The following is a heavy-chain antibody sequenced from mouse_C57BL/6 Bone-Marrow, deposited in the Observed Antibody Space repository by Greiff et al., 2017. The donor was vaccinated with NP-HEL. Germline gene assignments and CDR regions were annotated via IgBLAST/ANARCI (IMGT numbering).Heavy chain of an antibody. CDR3: ARTPHYYGSRGWYFDV. J-gene: IGHJ1*03. Sequence: EVMLVESGPGLAKPSQTLSLTCSVTGYSITSDYWNWIRKFPGNKLEYMGYISYSGSTYYNPSLKSRISITRDTSKNQYYLQLNSVTTEDTATYYCARTPHYYGSRGWYFDVWGTGTTVTVSS. D-gene: IGHD1-1*01. CDR2: ISYSGST. V-gene: IGHV3-8*01. CDR1: GYSITSDY.